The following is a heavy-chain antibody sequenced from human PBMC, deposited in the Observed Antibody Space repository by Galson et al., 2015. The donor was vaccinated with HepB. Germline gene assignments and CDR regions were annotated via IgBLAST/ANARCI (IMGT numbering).Heavy chain of an antibody. CDR2: ISGSGGST. D-gene: IGHD1-7*01. CDR1: GFTFSSYA. CDR3: ATQLELRYYYYGMDV. Sequence: SLRLSCAASGFTFSSYAMSWVRQAPGKGLEWVSAISGSGGSTYYADSVKGRFTISRDNPKNTLYLQMNSLRAEDTAVYYCATQLELRYYYYGMDVWGQGTTVTVSS. V-gene: IGHV3-23*01. J-gene: IGHJ6*02.